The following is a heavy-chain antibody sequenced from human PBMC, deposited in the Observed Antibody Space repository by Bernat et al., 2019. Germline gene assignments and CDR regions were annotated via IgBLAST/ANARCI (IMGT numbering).Heavy chain of an antibody. CDR2: INSDGSST. J-gene: IGHJ4*02. V-gene: IGHV3-74*01. D-gene: IGHD3-22*01. CDR3: ASGRYYYDSSGYDRFDY. CDR1: AFTFSSYW. Sequence: EVQLVESGGGLVQPGGSLRLSCAASAFTFSSYWMHWVRQAPGKGLVWVSRINSDGSSTSYADPVKGRFTISRDNAKNTLYLQMNSLRAEDTAVYYCASGRYYYDSSGYDRFDYWGQGTLVTVSS.